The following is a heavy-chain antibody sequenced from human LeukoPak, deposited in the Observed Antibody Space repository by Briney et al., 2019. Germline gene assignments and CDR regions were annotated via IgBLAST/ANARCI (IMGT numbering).Heavy chain of an antibody. V-gene: IGHV1-18*01. CDR2: ITVYNGNT. Sequence: ASVKVSCKASGYTFTSHAISWVRQAPGQGPEWIGWITVYNGNTIYAQKLQGRVTMTTDTSTSTAYMELRSLRSDDTAVYYCASIAVAGNVDYWGQGTLVTVSS. CDR1: GYTFTSHA. J-gene: IGHJ4*02. CDR3: ASIAVAGNVDY. D-gene: IGHD6-19*01.